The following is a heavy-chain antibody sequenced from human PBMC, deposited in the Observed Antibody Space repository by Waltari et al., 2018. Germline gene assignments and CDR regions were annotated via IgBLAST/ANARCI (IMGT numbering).Heavy chain of an antibody. J-gene: IGHJ4*02. CDR1: GFPFDDYA. V-gene: IGHV3-9*03. Sequence: EVQLVESGGGLVQPGRSLRLSCAASGFPFDDYAMHWVRQAPGKGLEWVSGISWNSGSIGYADSVKGRFTISRDNAKNSLYLQMNSLRAEDMALYYCAKGGGSGWKGGVDYWGQGTLVTVSS. D-gene: IGHD6-19*01. CDR2: ISWNSGSI. CDR3: AKGGGSGWKGGVDY.